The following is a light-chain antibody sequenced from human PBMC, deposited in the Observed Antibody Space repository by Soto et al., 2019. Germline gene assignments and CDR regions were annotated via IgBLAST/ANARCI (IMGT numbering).Light chain of an antibody. CDR1: QSLLHSNGYNY. CDR3: MQALQTPPFT. V-gene: IGKV2-28*01. CDR2: LGS. J-gene: IGKJ3*01. Sequence: DIVMTQSPLSLPVTPGEPASISCRSSQSLLHSNGYNYLDWYLQKPGQSPQLLIYLGSNRASGVPDRVSGSGSGTDFTLKISRVEAEDVGVYYCMQALQTPPFTFGPGNNVDIK.